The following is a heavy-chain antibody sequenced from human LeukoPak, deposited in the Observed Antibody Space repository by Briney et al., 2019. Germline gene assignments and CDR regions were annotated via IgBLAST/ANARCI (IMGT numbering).Heavy chain of an antibody. Sequence: SETLSLTCTVSGYSISSGYYWSWIRQPPGKGLEWIGEINHSGSTNSNPSLKSRVTISVDTSKNQFSLKLSSVTAADTAMYYCARRLLGYCSGGSCYSGYFQHWGQGTLVTVSS. CDR2: INHSGST. D-gene: IGHD2-15*01. CDR1: GYSISSGYY. J-gene: IGHJ1*01. CDR3: ARRLLGYCSGGSCYSGYFQH. V-gene: IGHV4-38-2*02.